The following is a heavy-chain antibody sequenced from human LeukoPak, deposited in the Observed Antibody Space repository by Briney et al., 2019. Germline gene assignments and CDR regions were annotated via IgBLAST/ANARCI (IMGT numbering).Heavy chain of an antibody. V-gene: IGHV1-18*01. CDR1: GYTFTSYG. D-gene: IGHD3-16*01. Sequence: ASVTVSCKASGYTFTSYGISWVRQAPGQGLEWMGWISAYNGNTNYAQKLQGRVTMTTDTSTSTAYMELRSLRSDDTAVYYCARDRGSEFGDSYYYGMDVWGQGTTVTVSS. CDR2: ISAYNGNT. CDR3: ARDRGSEFGDSYYYGMDV. J-gene: IGHJ6*02.